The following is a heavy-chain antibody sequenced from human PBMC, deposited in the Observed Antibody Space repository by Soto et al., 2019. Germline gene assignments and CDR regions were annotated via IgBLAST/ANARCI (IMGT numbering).Heavy chain of an antibody. CDR2: IFYSGST. CDR3: ARTYDSSGYNYGYDY. Sequence: SETLSLTCTVSGDVSITSYYWSWIRQSPGKGLEWLGYIFYSGSTSKYNPSLKSRATISADRSKNQFSLELRSVTAADTAVYYCARTYDSSGYNYGYDYWGQGTLVTVSS. D-gene: IGHD3-22*01. V-gene: IGHV4-59*01. CDR1: GDVSITSYY. J-gene: IGHJ4*02.